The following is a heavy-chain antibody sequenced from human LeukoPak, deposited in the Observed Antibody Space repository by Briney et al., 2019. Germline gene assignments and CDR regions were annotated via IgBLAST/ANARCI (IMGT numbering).Heavy chain of an antibody. CDR2: ISAYNGNT. CDR3: ARDDLWSGYYNYYYMDV. D-gene: IGHD3-3*01. CDR1: GYTFTSYG. J-gene: IGHJ6*03. V-gene: IGHV1-18*01. Sequence: ASVKVSCKASGYTFTSYGISWVRQAPGQGLEWMGWISAYNGNTNYAQKLQGRVTMTTDTSTSTAYMELRSLRSDAAAVYYCARDDLWSGYYNYYYMDVWGKGTTVTVSS.